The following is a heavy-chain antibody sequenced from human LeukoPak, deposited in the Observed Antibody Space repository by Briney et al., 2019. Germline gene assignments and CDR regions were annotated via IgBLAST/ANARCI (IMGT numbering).Heavy chain of an antibody. CDR2: ITGSGDYT. J-gene: IGHJ4*02. CDR1: GFTFSGCA. Sequence: GGSLRLSCAASGFTFSGCAMTWVRQAPGKGLEWVSSITGSGDYTYYIDSVKGRFTISRDNSKNILYLQMNSLRGEDTALYYCAKDGLYYDGSAHVYYFDYWGQGTLVAASS. CDR3: AKDGLYYDGSAHVYYFDY. D-gene: IGHD3-22*01. V-gene: IGHV3-23*01.